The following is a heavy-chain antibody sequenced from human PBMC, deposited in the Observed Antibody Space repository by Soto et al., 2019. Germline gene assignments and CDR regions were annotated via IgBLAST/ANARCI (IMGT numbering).Heavy chain of an antibody. CDR1: GFTFDDYA. CDR2: ISWDSAVI. J-gene: IGHJ4*02. CDR3: AKDRGSSSGDPIFDF. Sequence: EMELVESGGGFIEPGRSLRLSCAASGFTFDDYAIHWVRQAPGKGLEWVSGISWDSAVIDYAVSVKGRFTIGRDNARNSLYLHMNNLRPEDTALYFCAKDRGSSSGDPIFDFWGRGTLVTVSS. D-gene: IGHD6-13*01. V-gene: IGHV3-9*01.